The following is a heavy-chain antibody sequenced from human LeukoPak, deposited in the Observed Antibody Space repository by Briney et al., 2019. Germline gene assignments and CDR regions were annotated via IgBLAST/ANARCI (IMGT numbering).Heavy chain of an antibody. CDR3: ARGGGYCSGGSCYLKVLGAFDI. J-gene: IGHJ3*02. CDR1: GFTFSSYG. Sequence: GRSLRLSCAASGFTFSSYGMHWVRQAPGKGLEWVAVISYDGSNKYYADSVKGRFTISRDNSKNTLYLQMNSLRAEDTAVYYCARGGGYCSGGSCYLKVLGAFDIRGQGTMVTVSS. D-gene: IGHD2-15*01. V-gene: IGHV3-30*03. CDR2: ISYDGSNK.